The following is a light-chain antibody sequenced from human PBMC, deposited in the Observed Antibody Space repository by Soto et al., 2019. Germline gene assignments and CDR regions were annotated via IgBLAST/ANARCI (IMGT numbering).Light chain of an antibody. CDR3: YSYTSSSTYV. CDR1: GSDIGSYNF. V-gene: IGLV2-14*01. J-gene: IGLJ1*01. CDR2: EVS. Sequence: QSVLAQPASVSGSPGQSITISRTGTGSDIGSYNFVSWYQHHPGKAPKLMIYEVSNRPSGVSDRFSGSKSDNTASLSISGLQAEDEADYYCYSYTSSSTYVFGTGTKVTVL.